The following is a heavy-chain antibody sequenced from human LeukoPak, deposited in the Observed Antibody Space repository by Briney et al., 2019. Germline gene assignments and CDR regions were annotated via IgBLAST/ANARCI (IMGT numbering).Heavy chain of an antibody. D-gene: IGHD6-19*01. V-gene: IGHV4-59*01. Sequence: KPSETLSLTCTVSGGSISSYYWSWIRQPPGKGLEWIGYIYYSGSTNYNPSLKSRVTISVDTSKNQFSLKLSSVTAADTAVSYCARDRGSSGWYGDVFDIWGQGTMVTVSS. J-gene: IGHJ3*02. CDR3: ARDRGSSGWYGDVFDI. CDR2: IYYSGST. CDR1: GGSISSYY.